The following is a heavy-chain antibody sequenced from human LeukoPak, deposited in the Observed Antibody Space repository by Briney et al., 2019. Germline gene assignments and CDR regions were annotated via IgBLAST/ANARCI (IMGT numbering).Heavy chain of an antibody. D-gene: IGHD1-26*01. CDR3: TPHLWGGTYPYCLAY. V-gene: IGHV3-23*01. Sequence: TLRLSCEASRFTFRSYAMSWVRHTPEKRLEKTSVITTAGDTYYDNSENRRFTISRDKSKNTLYLQLNSLRADDTAVYYCTPHLWGGTYPYCLAYWGQGTLVTVSP. CDR1: RFTFRSYA. CDR2: ITTAGDT. J-gene: IGHJ4*02.